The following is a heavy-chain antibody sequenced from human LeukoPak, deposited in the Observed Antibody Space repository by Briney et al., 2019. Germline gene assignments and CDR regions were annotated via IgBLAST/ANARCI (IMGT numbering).Heavy chain of an antibody. CDR3: ARAGTGDCSSTSCTVDY. J-gene: IGHJ4*02. V-gene: IGHV4-34*01. D-gene: IGHD2-2*01. Sequence: SETLSLTCAVYGGSFSGYYWSWIRQPPGKGLEWIGEINHSGSTNYNPSLKSRVTISVDTSKSQFSLKLSSVTAADTAVYYCARAGTGDCSSTSCTVDYWGQGTLVTVSS. CDR2: INHSGST. CDR1: GGSFSGYY.